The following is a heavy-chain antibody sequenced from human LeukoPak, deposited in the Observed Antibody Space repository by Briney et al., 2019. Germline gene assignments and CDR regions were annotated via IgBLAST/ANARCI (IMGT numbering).Heavy chain of an antibody. Sequence: ASVKVSCKASGGTFSSYAISWVRQAPGQGLEWMGGIIPTFGTANYAQKFQGRVTMTRDTSTSTVYMELSSLRSEDTAVYYCARDSKLGSYYSGYWGQGTLVTVSS. CDR2: IIPTFGTA. CDR1: GGTFSSYA. D-gene: IGHD1-26*01. CDR3: ARDSKLGSYYSGY. V-gene: IGHV1-69*05. J-gene: IGHJ4*02.